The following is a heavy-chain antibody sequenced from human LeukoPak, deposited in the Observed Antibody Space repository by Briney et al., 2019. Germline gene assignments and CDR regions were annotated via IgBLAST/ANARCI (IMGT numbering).Heavy chain of an antibody. J-gene: IGHJ4*02. CDR1: GFTFSSHV. CDR2: ISGSGGST. Sequence: GGSLRLSCAASGFTFSSHVMSWVRQAPGKGLEWVSTISGSGGSTYYADSVKGRFTISRDNSKNTLYLQMNSLRAEDTAVYYCATLGPDSSGYYRVDYWGQGTLVTVSS. D-gene: IGHD3-22*01. V-gene: IGHV3-23*01. CDR3: ATLGPDSSGYYRVDY.